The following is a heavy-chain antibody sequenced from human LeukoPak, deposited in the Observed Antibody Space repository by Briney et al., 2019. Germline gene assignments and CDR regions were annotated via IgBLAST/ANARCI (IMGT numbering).Heavy chain of an antibody. V-gene: IGHV3-64D*06. CDR2: ITSNEGSA. CDR3: VGFRATAGLY. D-gene: IGHD6-13*01. Sequence: AGSLRLSCSASGFTFSSYAMYWVRQAPGKGLEYVSAITSNEGSAYYADSVKGRFTISRDNSRNTLYLQMSSLRADDTAVYYCVGFRATAGLYWGQGTLVTVSS. J-gene: IGHJ4*02. CDR1: GFTFSSYA.